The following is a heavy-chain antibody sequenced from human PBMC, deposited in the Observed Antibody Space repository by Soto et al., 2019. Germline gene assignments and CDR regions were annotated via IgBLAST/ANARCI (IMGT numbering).Heavy chain of an antibody. D-gene: IGHD2-2*01. J-gene: IGHJ3*02. CDR2: ISAYNGNT. CDR1: GYTFTSYG. CDR3: ARVALGYCSSTSCYSNAFDI. V-gene: IGHV1-18*01. Sequence: QVQLVQSGAEVKKPGASVKVSCKASGYTFTSYGISWVRQAPGQGLEWMGWISAYNGNTNYAQKLQGRVTMTTDTSTSTADMELRSLRSDDTAVYYCARVALGYCSSTSCYSNAFDIWGQGTMVTVSS.